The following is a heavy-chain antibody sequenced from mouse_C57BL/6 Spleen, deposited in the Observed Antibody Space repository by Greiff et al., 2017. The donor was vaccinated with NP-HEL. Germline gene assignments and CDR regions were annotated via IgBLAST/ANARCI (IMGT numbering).Heavy chain of an antibody. J-gene: IGHJ3*01. CDR3: ARDYGSSYGAY. CDR1: GYTFTSYW. Sequence: QVQLQQPGAELVKPGASVKLSCKASGYTFTSYWMHWVKQRPGQGLEWIGMIHPNSGSTNYNEKFKSKATLTVDQSSSTAYMQLSSLTSEDSAVYYCARDYGSSYGAYWGQGTLVTVSA. D-gene: IGHD1-1*01. V-gene: IGHV1-64*01. CDR2: IHPNSGST.